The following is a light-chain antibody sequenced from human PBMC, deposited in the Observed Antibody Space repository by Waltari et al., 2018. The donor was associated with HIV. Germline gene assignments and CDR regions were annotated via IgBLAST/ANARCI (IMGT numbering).Light chain of an antibody. V-gene: IGLV2-23*02. Sequence: QSALTQPASVSGSPGPSIPLSCTGTSRAVGAYHYVSWYQQHPGKPPKLIIYDVGTRPSGVSDRFSGSKSGNTASLTISGLQSEDEADYHCCAYAGPTGLSEVFGGGTKLTVL. CDR2: DVG. CDR1: SRAVGAYHY. CDR3: CAYAGPTGLSEV. J-gene: IGLJ2*01.